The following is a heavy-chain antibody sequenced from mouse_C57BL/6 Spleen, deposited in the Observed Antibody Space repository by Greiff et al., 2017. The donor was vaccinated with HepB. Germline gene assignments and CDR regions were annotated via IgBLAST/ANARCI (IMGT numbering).Heavy chain of an antibody. CDR3: TIWGYGSRGAMDY. V-gene: IGHV1-15*01. J-gene: IGHJ4*01. D-gene: IGHD1-1*01. Sequence: QVQLKQSGAELVRPGASVTLSCKASGYTFTDYEMHWVKQTPVHGLEWIGAIDPETGGTAYNQKFKGKAILTADKSSSTAYMELRSLTSEDSAVYYCTIWGYGSRGAMDYWGQGTSVTVSS. CDR1: GYTFTDYE. CDR2: IDPETGGT.